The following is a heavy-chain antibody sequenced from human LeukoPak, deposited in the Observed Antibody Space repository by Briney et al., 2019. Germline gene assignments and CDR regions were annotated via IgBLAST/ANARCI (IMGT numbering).Heavy chain of an antibody. CDR1: GGSISSSSYY. V-gene: IGHV4-39*07. CDR2: IYYSGST. D-gene: IGHD3-16*01. CDR3: ARAIRLRGVGGALDI. Sequence: SETLSLTCTVSGGSISSSSYYWGWIRQPPGKGLEWIGSIYYSGSTYYNPSLKSRVTISVDTSKNQFSLKLSSVTAADTAVYYCARAIRLRGVGGALDIWGQGTMVTVSS. J-gene: IGHJ3*02.